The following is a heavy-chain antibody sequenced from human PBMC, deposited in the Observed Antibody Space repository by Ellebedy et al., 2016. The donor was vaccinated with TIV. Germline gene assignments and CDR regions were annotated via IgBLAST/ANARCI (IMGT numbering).Heavy chain of an antibody. CDR3: ATATGEVNYFDY. CDR2: ISYDGSNK. J-gene: IGHJ4*02. D-gene: IGHD3-16*01. V-gene: IGHV3-30*03. CDR1: GFTFSSYG. Sequence: GGSLRLSCAASGFTFSSYGMHWVRQAPGKGLEWVAVISYDGSNKYYADSVKGRFTISRDNSKNTLYLQMNSLRAEDTAVYYCATATGEVNYFDYWGQGTLVTVSS.